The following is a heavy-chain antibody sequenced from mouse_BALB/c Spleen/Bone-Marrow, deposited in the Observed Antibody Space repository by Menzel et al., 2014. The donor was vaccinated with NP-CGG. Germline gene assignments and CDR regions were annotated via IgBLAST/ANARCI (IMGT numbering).Heavy chain of an antibody. CDR2: IDPANGNT. V-gene: IGHV14-3*02. CDR1: GFNIXDTY. Sequence: EVKLVESGAELVKPGASIKLSCTASGFNIXDTYMHWVKQRPEQGLEWIGRIDPANGNTKYDPKFQGKATITADTSSNTAYLQLSSLTSEDTAVYYCANYYYGSSLFAYWGQGTLVTVSA. CDR3: ANYYYGSSLFAY. D-gene: IGHD1-1*01. J-gene: IGHJ3*01.